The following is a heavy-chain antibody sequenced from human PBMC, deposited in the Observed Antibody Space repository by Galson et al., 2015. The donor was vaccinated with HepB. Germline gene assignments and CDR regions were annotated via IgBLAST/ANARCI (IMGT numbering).Heavy chain of an antibody. J-gene: IGHJ4*02. Sequence: SLRLSCATSGFTFSSYWMSWVRQAPGKGLEWVANVKQDENEEFYVDAVRGRFTISRDNIKNSLYLQMDSLRVEDTAVYYCAKDGQQRMVRGDLDNWGPGTLVTVSS. D-gene: IGHD3-10*01. CDR1: GFTFSSYW. CDR2: VKQDENEE. CDR3: AKDGQQRMVRGDLDN. V-gene: IGHV3-7*03.